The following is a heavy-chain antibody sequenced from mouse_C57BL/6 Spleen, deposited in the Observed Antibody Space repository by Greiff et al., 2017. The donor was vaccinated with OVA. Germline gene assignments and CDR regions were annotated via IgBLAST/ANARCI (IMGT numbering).Heavy chain of an antibody. Sequence: QVQLQQPGAELVKPGASVKLSCKASGYTFTSYWMHWVKQRPGRGLEWIGRIDPNSGGTKYNEKFKSKATLTVDKPSSPAYMQLSSLTSEDSAVYYCARRLYGSYWYFDVWGTGTTVTVSS. CDR3: ARRLYGSYWYFDV. CDR2: IDPNSGGT. J-gene: IGHJ1*03. V-gene: IGHV1-72*01. CDR1: GYTFTSYW. D-gene: IGHD1-1*01.